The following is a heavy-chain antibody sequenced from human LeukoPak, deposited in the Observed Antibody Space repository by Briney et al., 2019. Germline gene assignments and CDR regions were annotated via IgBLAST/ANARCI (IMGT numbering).Heavy chain of an antibody. CDR2: IIPILGIA. V-gene: IGHV1-69*04. CDR3: ARGPINWNYGWYFDL. Sequence: GASVKVSCKASGGTFSSYAISWVRQAPGQGLEWMGRIIPILGIANYAQKFQGRVTITADKSTSTAYMELSSLRSEDTAVYYCARGPINWNYGWYFDLWGRGTLVTVSS. D-gene: IGHD1-7*01. J-gene: IGHJ2*01. CDR1: GGTFSSYA.